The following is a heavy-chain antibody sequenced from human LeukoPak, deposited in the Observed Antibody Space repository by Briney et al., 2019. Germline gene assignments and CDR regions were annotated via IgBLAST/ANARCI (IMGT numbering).Heavy chain of an antibody. D-gene: IGHD5-12*01. CDR1: GYTFTGYY. Sequence: ASVKDPCKASGYTFTGYYMHWVRQAPGQGLEWMGWINPNSGGTNYAQKFQGRVTMTRDTSISTAYMELSRLRSDDTAVYYCARERVGATILYYYYMDVWGKGTTVTVSS. V-gene: IGHV1-2*02. J-gene: IGHJ6*03. CDR3: ARERVGATILYYYYMDV. CDR2: INPNSGGT.